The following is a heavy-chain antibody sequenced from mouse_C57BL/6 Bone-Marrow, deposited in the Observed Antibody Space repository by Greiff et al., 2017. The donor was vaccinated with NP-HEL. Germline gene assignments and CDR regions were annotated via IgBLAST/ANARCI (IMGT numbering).Heavy chain of an antibody. D-gene: IGHD1-1*01. J-gene: IGHJ4*01. V-gene: IGHV10-1*01. Sequence: VQGVESGGGLVQPKGSLKLSCAASGFSFNTYAMNWVRQAPGKGLEWVARIRSKSNNYATYYADSVKDRFTISRDDSESMLYLQMNNLKTEDTAMYYCVVTTVVVLYYAMDYWGQGTSVTVSS. CDR3: VVTTVVVLYYAMDY. CDR1: GFSFNTYA. CDR2: IRSKSNNYAT.